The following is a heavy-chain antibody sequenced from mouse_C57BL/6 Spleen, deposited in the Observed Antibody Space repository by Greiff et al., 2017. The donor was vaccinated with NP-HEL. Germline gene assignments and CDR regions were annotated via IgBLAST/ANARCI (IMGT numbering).Heavy chain of an antibody. D-gene: IGHD1-1*01. Sequence: QVQLQQPGAELVRPGSSVKLSCKASGYTFTSYWMHWVKQRPIQGLEWIGNIDPSDSETHYNQKFKGKATLTVDKSSSTAYMQLSSLTSEDSAVYYCARDDYYGSSYDFDYWGQGTTLTVSS. CDR2: IDPSDSET. J-gene: IGHJ2*01. CDR3: ARDDYYGSSYDFDY. V-gene: IGHV1-52*01. CDR1: GYTFTSYW.